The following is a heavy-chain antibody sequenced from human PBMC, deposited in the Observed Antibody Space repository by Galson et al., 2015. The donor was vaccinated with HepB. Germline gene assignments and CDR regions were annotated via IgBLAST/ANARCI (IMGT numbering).Heavy chain of an antibody. CDR2: TYYRSKWSN. Sequence: ALSGDSVSSNTVGWNWIRQSPSRGLEWLGRTYYRSKWSNDYSESLKSRITINADTSKNQFSLQLKYVTPEDTAVYYCAKSIHLGRGFDSWGQGTLVTVSS. CDR1: GDSVSSNTVG. CDR3: AKSIHLGRGFDS. J-gene: IGHJ4*02. D-gene: IGHD7-27*01. V-gene: IGHV6-1*01.